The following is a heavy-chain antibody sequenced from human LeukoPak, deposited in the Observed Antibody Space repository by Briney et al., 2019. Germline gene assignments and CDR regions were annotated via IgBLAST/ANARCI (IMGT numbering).Heavy chain of an antibody. J-gene: IGHJ6*02. D-gene: IGHD3-10*01. Sequence: ASVKVSCKASGYTFTSYDINWVRQATGQGLEWMGWMNPNSGTTGYAQKFQGRVTMTRNTSISTAYMELSSLRSEDTAVYYCARYGSGSYSDSYGMDVWGQGTTVTVSS. V-gene: IGHV1-8*01. CDR1: GYTFTSYD. CDR3: ARYGSGSYSDSYGMDV. CDR2: MNPNSGTT.